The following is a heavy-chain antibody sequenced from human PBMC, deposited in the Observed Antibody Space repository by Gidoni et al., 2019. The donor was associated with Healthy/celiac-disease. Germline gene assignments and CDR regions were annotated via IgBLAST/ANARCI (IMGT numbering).Heavy chain of an antibody. V-gene: IGHV2-5*02. J-gene: IGHJ6*02. CDR1: GFSLSTSGVG. CDR2: IYWDDDK. CDR3: AHFYWRGGMDV. Sequence: QITLKESGPTLVKPTQTLTLTCPFSGFSLSTSGVGVSWIRQPPGKALELLALIYWDDDKRYSPSLKSKLTITKDTSKNQVVLTMTNMDPVDTATYYCAHFYWRGGMDVWGQGTTVTVSS. D-gene: IGHD2-15*01.